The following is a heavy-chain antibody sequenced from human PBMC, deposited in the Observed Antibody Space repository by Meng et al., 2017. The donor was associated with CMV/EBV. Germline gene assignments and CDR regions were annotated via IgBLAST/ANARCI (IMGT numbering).Heavy chain of an antibody. D-gene: IGHD3-3*01. V-gene: IGHV3-7*01. J-gene: IGHJ3*02. CDR3: ARDKGEITIFGVVIMFRQGGAFDI. CDR1: GFTFSSYW. Sequence: GGSLRLSCAASGFTFSSYWMSWVRQAPGKGLEWVANIKQDGSEKYYVDSVKGRFTISRDNAKNSLYLKMNSLRAEDTAVYYCARDKGEITIFGVVIMFRQGGAFDIWGQGTMVTVSS. CDR2: IKQDGSEK.